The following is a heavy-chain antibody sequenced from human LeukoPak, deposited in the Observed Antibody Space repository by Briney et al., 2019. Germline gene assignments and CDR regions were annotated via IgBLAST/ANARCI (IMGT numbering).Heavy chain of an antibody. J-gene: IGHJ6*03. D-gene: IGHD3-22*01. V-gene: IGHV1-2*02. CDR3: ARDLYHDSSGYYYYYYYMDV. CDR2: INPNSGGT. Sequence: ASVKVSCKASGYTFTGYYMHWVRQAPGQGLEWMGWINPNSGGTNYAQKFQGRVTMTRDTSISTAYMELSRLRSDDTAVYYCARDLYHDSSGYYYYYYYMDVWGKGTTVPVSS. CDR1: GYTFTGYY.